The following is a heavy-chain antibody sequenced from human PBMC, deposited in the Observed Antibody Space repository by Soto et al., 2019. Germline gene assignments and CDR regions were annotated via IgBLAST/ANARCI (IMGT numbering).Heavy chain of an antibody. Sequence: QVQLMQSGAEVKKPGASVKVSCKASGYTFTTYHINWVRQAPGQGLERMGWMNPNRTNTGYAEKFQGRVTMTRDTSISTAYMELSSLRYDDTAVYYCVRGGFLSHDHVIIAPATLGFDPWGQGTLVTVSS. V-gene: IGHV1-8*01. D-gene: IGHD2-2*01. CDR1: GYTFTTYH. CDR2: MNPNRTNT. CDR3: VRGGFLSHDHVIIAPATLGFDP. J-gene: IGHJ5*02.